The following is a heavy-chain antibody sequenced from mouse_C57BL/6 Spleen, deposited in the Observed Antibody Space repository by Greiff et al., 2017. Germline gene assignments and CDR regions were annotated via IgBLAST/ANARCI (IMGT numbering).Heavy chain of an antibody. CDR3: ARSFRYFDV. CDR2: IRNKANGYTT. V-gene: IGHV7-3*01. CDR1: GFTFTDYY. J-gene: IGHJ1*03. Sequence: EVKLQESGGGLVQPGGSLSLSCAASGFTFTDYYMSWVRQPPGKALEWLGFIRNKANGYTTEYSASVKGRFTISRDNSQSILYLQMNALRAEDSATYYCARSFRYFDVWGTGTTVTVSS.